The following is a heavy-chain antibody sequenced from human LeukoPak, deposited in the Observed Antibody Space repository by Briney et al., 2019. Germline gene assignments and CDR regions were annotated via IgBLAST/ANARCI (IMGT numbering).Heavy chain of an antibody. V-gene: IGHV4-31*03. J-gene: IGHJ4*02. Sequence: LSLTCTVSGGSISSGGYYWSWIRQHPGKGLEWIGYIYYSGSTYYNPSLKSRVTISVDTSKNQFSLKLSSVTAADTAVYYCAREYSSSSATIYFDYWGQGTLVTVSS. CDR1: GGSISSGGYY. CDR2: IYYSGST. D-gene: IGHD6-13*01. CDR3: AREYSSSSATIYFDY.